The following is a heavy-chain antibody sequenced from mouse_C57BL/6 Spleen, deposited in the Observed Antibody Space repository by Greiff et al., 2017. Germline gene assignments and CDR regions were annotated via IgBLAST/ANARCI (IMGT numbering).Heavy chain of an antibody. CDR3: ASGDGSWVAG. D-gene: IGHD2-3*01. Sequence: VKLVESGPGLVAPSQSLSITCTVSGFSFTSYGVDWVRQSPGKGLEWLGVIWGVGSTNYNSALKSRLSISKDNSKSQVFLKMNSLQTDDTAMYYCASGDGSWVAGWGQGTLVTVSA. CDR2: IWGVGST. V-gene: IGHV2-6*01. CDR1: GFSFTSYG. J-gene: IGHJ3*01.